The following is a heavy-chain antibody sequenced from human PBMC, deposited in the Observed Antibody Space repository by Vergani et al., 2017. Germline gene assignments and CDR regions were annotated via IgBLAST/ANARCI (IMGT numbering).Heavy chain of an antibody. CDR3: ARGQEGGATPSELYFDY. D-gene: IGHD1-26*01. CDR1: GGTFSSYA. V-gene: IGHV1-69*01. CDR2: IIPIFGTA. Sequence: QVQLVQSGAEVKKPGSSVKVSCKASGGTFSSYAISWVRQAPGQGLEWMGGIIPIFGTANYAQKFQGRVTITADESTSTAYMELSSLRSEDTAVYFCARGQEGGATPSELYFDYWGQGTLVTVSS. J-gene: IGHJ4*02.